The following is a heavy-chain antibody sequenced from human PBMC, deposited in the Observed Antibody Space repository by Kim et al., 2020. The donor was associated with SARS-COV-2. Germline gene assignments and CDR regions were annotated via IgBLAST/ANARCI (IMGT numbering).Heavy chain of an antibody. CDR2: ISGSGGST. Sequence: GGSLRLSCVVSGFTFSSYAMSWVRQAPGKGLKWVSAISGSGGSTYYADSVTGRFTISRDNSRNTLYLQMNSLRAEDTAVYYCVTHNTHYSDSSGYYWSQYYFDYWGQGTLVTVSS. V-gene: IGHV3-23*01. CDR3: VTHNTHYSDSSGYYWSQYYFDY. J-gene: IGHJ4*02. D-gene: IGHD3-22*01. CDR1: GFTFSSYA.